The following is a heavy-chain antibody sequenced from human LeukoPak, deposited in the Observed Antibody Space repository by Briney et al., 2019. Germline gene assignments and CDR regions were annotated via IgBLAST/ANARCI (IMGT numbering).Heavy chain of an antibody. CDR2: IRFDGSNK. Sequence: GGSLRLSCAASGFTFSSYGMHWVRQAPGKGLEWVAFIRFDGSNKYYADSVKGRFTISRDNAKSTLYLQMNSLRADDTAIYYCARDNAYTFDYWGQGTLVTVSS. J-gene: IGHJ4*02. CDR1: GFTFSSYG. V-gene: IGHV3-30*02. CDR3: ARDNAYTFDY. D-gene: IGHD5-24*01.